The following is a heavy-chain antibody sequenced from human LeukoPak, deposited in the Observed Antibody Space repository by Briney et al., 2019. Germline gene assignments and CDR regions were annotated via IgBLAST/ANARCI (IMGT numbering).Heavy chain of an antibody. CDR3: AKVVVVLSIHAFDI. J-gene: IGHJ3*02. Sequence: GGSLRLSCAASGFTFSSYAMSWVRQAPGKGLEWVSGITGSGGSTYYADSVKGRFTISRGNSKNTLHLQMNSLRAEDTADYYCAKVVVVLSIHAFDIWGQGTMVTVSS. CDR2: ITGSGGST. CDR1: GFTFSSYA. V-gene: IGHV3-23*01. D-gene: IGHD2-21*01.